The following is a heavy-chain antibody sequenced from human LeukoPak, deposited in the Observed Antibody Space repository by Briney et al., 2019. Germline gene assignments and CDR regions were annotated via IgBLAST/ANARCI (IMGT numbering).Heavy chain of an antibody. CDR1: GGSYSGCY. D-gene: IGHD3-22*01. Sequence: SETLSLTCAVYGGSYSGCYWSWIRQPPGKGLEWIGEINHSGSTNYNPSLKSRVTISVDTSKNQFSLKLSSVTAADTAVYYCARGLYYYDSSGYYFYWGQGTLVTVSS. CDR2: INHSGST. CDR3: ARGLYYYDSSGYYFY. J-gene: IGHJ4*02. V-gene: IGHV4-34*01.